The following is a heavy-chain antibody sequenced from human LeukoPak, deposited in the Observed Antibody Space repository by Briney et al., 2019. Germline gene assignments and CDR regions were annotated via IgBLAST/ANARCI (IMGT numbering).Heavy chain of an antibody. CDR1: GGSFSGYY. CDR2: INHSGSI. Sequence: SETLSLTCAVYGGSFSGYYWSWIRQPPGKGLEWIGEINHSGSINYNPSLKSRVTISVDTSKNQFSLKLSSVTAADTAVYYCARMDIVVVPAATHSSYNWFDPWGLGTLVTVSS. J-gene: IGHJ5*02. CDR3: ARMDIVVVPAATHSSYNWFDP. V-gene: IGHV4-34*01. D-gene: IGHD2-2*03.